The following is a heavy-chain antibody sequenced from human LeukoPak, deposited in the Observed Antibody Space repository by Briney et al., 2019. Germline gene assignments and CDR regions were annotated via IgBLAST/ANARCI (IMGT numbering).Heavy chain of an antibody. CDR1: GFTFSSSA. D-gene: IGHD1-26*01. Sequence: GGSLRLSCAASGFTFSSSAMSWVRQVPGKGLEWVSGISASGGSTYYADSVRGRSTISRDNSKNTLYVQMNSLRDEDTAVYYCAKDQGWESPHYLASWGQGTLVTVSS. CDR2: ISASGGST. CDR3: AKDQGWESPHYLAS. J-gene: IGHJ4*02. V-gene: IGHV3-23*01.